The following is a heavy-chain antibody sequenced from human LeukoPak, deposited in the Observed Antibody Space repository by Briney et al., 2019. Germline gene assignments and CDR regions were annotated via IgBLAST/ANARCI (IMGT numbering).Heavy chain of an antibody. CDR2: INHSGST. CDR1: GGSFSGYY. Sequence: SETLSLTCAVYGGSFSGYYWSWIRQPPGKGLEWIGEINHSGSTNYNPSLKSRVTISVDTSKNQFSLKPSSVTAADTAVYYCARGRGYIRYYYYYMDVWDKGTTVTVSS. V-gene: IGHV4-34*01. D-gene: IGHD2-15*01. J-gene: IGHJ6*03. CDR3: ARGRGYIRYYYYYMDV.